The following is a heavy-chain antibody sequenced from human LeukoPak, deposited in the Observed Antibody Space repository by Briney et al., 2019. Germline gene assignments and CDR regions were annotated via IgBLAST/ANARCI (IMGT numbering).Heavy chain of an antibody. D-gene: IGHD5-12*01. CDR3: ARPIVATSCSYGWGAFDI. Sequence: GESLKISCKGSGYSFTSYWIGWVRQMPGKGLEWMGIIYPGDSDTRYSPSFQGQVTISADKSISTAYLQWSSLKASDTAMYYCARPIVATSCSYGWGAFDIWGQGTMVTVSS. CDR1: GYSFTSYW. V-gene: IGHV5-51*01. J-gene: IGHJ3*02. CDR2: IYPGDSDT.